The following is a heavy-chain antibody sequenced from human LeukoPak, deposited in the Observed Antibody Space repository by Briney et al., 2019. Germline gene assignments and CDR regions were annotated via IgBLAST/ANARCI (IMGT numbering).Heavy chain of an antibody. CDR3: ARAVMYCSGGSCFSYPFDY. Sequence: ASVKVSCKATGYTFTSYDINWVRQATGQGLEWMGWMNPNSGNTGYAQKFQGRVTMTRNTSISTAYMELSSLRSEDTAVYYCARAVMYCSGGSCFSYPFDYWGQGTLVTVSS. D-gene: IGHD2-15*01. V-gene: IGHV1-8*01. CDR1: GYTFTSYD. CDR2: MNPNSGNT. J-gene: IGHJ4*02.